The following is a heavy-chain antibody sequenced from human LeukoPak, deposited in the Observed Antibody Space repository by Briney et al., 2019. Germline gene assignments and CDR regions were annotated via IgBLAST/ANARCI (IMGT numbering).Heavy chain of an antibody. CDR3: ARDREFYDSGGPYYFDF. CDR1: GYTFTAYY. V-gene: IGHV1-2*02. CDR2: INPNTGGT. J-gene: IGHJ4*02. Sequence: ASVKISCKASGYTFTAYYMHWVRQAPGQGLEWMGWINPNTGGTNYAQKFQGRVTMTRDTSISTAYMELSSLRSDDTALYYCARDREFYDSGGPYYFDFWGQGALVTVSS. D-gene: IGHD3-22*01.